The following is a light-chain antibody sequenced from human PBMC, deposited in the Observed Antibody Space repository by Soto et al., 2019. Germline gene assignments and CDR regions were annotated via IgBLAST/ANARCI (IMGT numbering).Light chain of an antibody. J-gene: IGKJ4*01. CDR1: QSVSSN. V-gene: IGKV3-15*01. CDR3: QQNNKWPPVT. CDR2: GAS. Sequence: EIVMTQSPATLSVSPGERATLSCRASQSVSSNLAWYQQKPGQAPRLLIYGASTRATGVPARFSGGGSGTEFTLTISSLQSGDFAFYYCQQNNKWPPVTFGGGTKVEIK.